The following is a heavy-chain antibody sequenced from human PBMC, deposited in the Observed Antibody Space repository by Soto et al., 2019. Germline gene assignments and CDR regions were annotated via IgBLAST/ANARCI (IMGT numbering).Heavy chain of an antibody. Sequence: PWGSLRLSCAASGFIFITYTINWVRQAPGKGLEWVASISSSSRDIFYADSVKARFTISRDNANSSVDLQMNSLGVGDTAIYYCARGSWGGDGIDVWGQGTTVTVSS. CDR1: GFIFITYT. CDR2: ISSSSRDI. J-gene: IGHJ6*02. CDR3: ARGSWGGDGIDV. D-gene: IGHD3-16*01. V-gene: IGHV3-21*01.